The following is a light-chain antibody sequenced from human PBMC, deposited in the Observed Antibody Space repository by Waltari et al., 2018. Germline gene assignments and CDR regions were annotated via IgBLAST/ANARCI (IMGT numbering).Light chain of an antibody. V-gene: IGKV3-20*01. Sequence: EIVLTQSPGTLSLSPGERATLSCRASQTVSSSYLAWYQQKPGRAPRLLIFRASNRATGIPDRLSGSGSGTDFTLTISRLEPEDFAVYYCQHYDHLRTFGQGTKVEIK. CDR3: QHYDHLRT. CDR1: QTVSSSY. J-gene: IGKJ1*01. CDR2: RAS.